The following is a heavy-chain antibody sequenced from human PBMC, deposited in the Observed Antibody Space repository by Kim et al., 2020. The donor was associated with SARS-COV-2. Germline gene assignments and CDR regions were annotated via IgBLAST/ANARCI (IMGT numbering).Heavy chain of an antibody. D-gene: IGHD6-19*01. V-gene: IGHV4-31*03. J-gene: IGHJ5*02. CDR3: ARDFRQYSSGWSSPFDP. CDR2: IYYSGST. CDR1: GGSISSGGYY. Sequence: SETLSLTCTVSGGSISSGGYYWSWIRQHPGKGLEWIGYIYYSGSTYYNPSLKSRVTISVDTSKNQFSLKLSSVTAADTAVYYCARDFRQYSSGWSSPFDPRGQGTPVTVSP.